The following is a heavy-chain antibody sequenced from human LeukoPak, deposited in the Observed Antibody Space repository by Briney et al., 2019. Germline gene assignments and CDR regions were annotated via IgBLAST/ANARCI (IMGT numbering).Heavy chain of an antibody. J-gene: IGHJ4*02. Sequence: GGSLRLSCAASGFTFSSYAMSWVRQAPGKGLEWVSGISGSGGTTHYADSVKGRFTISRDNSKNTYLQMNSLRAEDTAAYYCAKDSRSTLPRGRLDYWGQGTLVTVSS. CDR2: ISGSGGTT. CDR1: GFTFSSYA. V-gene: IGHV3-23*01. CDR3: AKDSRSTLPRGRLDY. D-gene: IGHD2-21*02.